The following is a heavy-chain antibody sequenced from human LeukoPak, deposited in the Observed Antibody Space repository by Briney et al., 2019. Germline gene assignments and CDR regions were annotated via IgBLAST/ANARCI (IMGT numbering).Heavy chain of an antibody. CDR3: ARSRPITIFGVVIRSIYYYYGMDV. J-gene: IGHJ6*02. D-gene: IGHD3-3*01. CDR2: INHSGST. CDR1: GGSFSGYY. Sequence: PSETLSLTCAVYGGSFSGYYWSWIRQPPGKGLEWIGEINHSGSTNYNPSLKSRVTISVDTSKNQFSLKLSSVTAADTAVYYCARSRPITIFGVVIRSIYYYYGMDVWGQGTTVTVSS. V-gene: IGHV4-34*01.